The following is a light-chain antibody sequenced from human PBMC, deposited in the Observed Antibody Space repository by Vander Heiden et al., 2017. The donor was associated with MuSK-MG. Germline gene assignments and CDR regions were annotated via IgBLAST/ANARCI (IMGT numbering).Light chain of an antibody. Sequence: DIQMTQPPSSLSASVGDRVTITCQASQDISNYLNWYQQKPGKAPKLLIYDASNLETGVPSRFSGSGSGTDFTFTISSLQPEDIATYYCQQYDNLWTTFGQGTKLEIK. CDR2: DAS. CDR3: QQYDNLWTT. CDR1: QDISNY. J-gene: IGKJ1*01. V-gene: IGKV1-33*01.